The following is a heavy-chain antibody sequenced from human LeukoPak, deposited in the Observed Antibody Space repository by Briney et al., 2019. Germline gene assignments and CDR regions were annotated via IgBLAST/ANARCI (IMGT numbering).Heavy chain of an antibody. CDR1: SGSFSGYY. CDR2: INHSGST. Sequence: PSETLSLTCAVYSGSFSGYYWSWIRQPPGKGLEWIGEINHSGSTNYNPSLKSRVTISVDTSKNQFSLKLSSVTAADKAVYYCARSCRILDIVATIRARLGGNGFDIWGQGTMVTVSS. CDR3: ARSCRILDIVATIRARLGGNGFDI. V-gene: IGHV4-34*01. J-gene: IGHJ3*02. D-gene: IGHD5-12*01.